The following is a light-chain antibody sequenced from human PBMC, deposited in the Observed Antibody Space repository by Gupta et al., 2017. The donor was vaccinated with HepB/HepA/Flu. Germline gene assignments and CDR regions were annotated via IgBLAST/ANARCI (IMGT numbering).Light chain of an antibody. CDR2: QDN. J-gene: IGLJ2*01. V-gene: IGLV3-1*01. Sequence: SSELTQPPSVSVSPGQTASITCSGDKLGDKYASWYQQKPGQSPVVVIYQDNKRPSGIPERFSGSNSGNTATLTISGTQAMDEADYYCQAWDSLVVFGGGTKLTVL. CDR3: QAWDSLVV. CDR1: KLGDKY.